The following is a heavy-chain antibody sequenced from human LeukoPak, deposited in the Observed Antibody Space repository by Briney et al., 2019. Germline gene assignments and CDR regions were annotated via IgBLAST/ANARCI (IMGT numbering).Heavy chain of an antibody. J-gene: IGHJ3*02. V-gene: IGHV4-31*03. CDR1: GGSISSGGYY. Sequence: SQTLSLTCTVSGGSISSGGYYWSWIRQHPGKGLEWIGYIYYSGSTDYNPSLKSRFTMSVDTSKNQYTLKLSSVTAADTAVYYCASADYDMAFDIWGQGTMVTVSS. D-gene: IGHD3-9*01. CDR3: ASADYDMAFDI. CDR2: IYYSGST.